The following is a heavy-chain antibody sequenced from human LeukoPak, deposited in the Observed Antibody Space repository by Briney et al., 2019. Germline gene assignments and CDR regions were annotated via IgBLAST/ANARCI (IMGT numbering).Heavy chain of an antibody. CDR2: IRYDGSNK. D-gene: IGHD6-13*01. Sequence: GGSLRLSCAASGFTFSSYGMHWVRQAPGKGLEWVAFIRYDGSNKYYADSVKGRFTISRDNSKNTLYLQMNSLKTEDTAVYYCTRDPIAAAGYWGQGTLVTVSS. V-gene: IGHV3-30*02. CDR1: GFTFSSYG. J-gene: IGHJ4*02. CDR3: TRDPIAAAGY.